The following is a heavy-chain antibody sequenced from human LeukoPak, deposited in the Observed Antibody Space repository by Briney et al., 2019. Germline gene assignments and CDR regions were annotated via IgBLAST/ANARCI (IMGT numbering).Heavy chain of an antibody. V-gene: IGHV3-21*01. Sequence: GGSLRLSCAASGFTFNTYTINWVRQAPGKGLEWVSSISSSSIYIYYADSLKGRFTISRNNAKNSLYLHIDSLRAEDTAVYYCARGPTSRGVAFDYWGQGTLVTVSS. J-gene: IGHJ4*02. CDR1: GFTFNTYT. CDR2: ISSSSIYI. D-gene: IGHD2-15*01. CDR3: ARGPTSRGVAFDY.